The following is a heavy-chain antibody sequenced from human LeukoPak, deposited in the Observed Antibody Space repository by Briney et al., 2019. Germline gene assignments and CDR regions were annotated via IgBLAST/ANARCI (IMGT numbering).Heavy chain of an antibody. D-gene: IGHD1-26*01. CDR3: ARAATVGTTTPGTHFDY. Sequence: GGSLRLSCAASGFTFSSYNMNWVRQAPGKGLEWVSSISGSSSYIYYADSAKGRFSISRDNAKNSLHLQMNSLRAEDTAVYYCARAATVGTTTPGTHFDYWGQGTLVTVSS. V-gene: IGHV3-21*01. CDR2: ISGSSSYI. CDR1: GFTFSSYN. J-gene: IGHJ4*02.